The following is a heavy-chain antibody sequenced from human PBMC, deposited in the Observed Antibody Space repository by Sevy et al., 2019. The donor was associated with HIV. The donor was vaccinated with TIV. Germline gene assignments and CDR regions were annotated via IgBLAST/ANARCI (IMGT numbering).Heavy chain of an antibody. V-gene: IGHV3-74*01. CDR1: GFTFSSYW. Sequence: GGSLRLSCAASGFTFSSYWMHWVRQAPGKGLVWVSRINSDGTSTSYADSVKGRFTISRDNAKNSLYLQMNSLRVEDTAVYYCAQETVGRFDSWGQGTLVTVSS. CDR3: AQETVGRFDS. J-gene: IGHJ4*02. D-gene: IGHD3-16*01. CDR2: INSDGTST.